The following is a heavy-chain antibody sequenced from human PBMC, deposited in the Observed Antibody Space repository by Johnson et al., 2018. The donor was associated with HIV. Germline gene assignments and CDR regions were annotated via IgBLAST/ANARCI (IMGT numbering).Heavy chain of an antibody. CDR3: AKDNIVVVSRDAFDI. J-gene: IGHJ3*02. CDR1: GFTFSSYG. Sequence: QMLLVESGGGLVQPGGSLRLSCAASGFTFSSYGMHWVRQAPGKGLEWVAVISYDGINKYYADSVKGRFTISRDNSKNTLYLQMNSLRAEDTAVYYCAKDNIVVVSRDAFDIWGQGTMVTVSS. V-gene: IGHV3-30*18. D-gene: IGHD2-15*01. CDR2: ISYDGINK.